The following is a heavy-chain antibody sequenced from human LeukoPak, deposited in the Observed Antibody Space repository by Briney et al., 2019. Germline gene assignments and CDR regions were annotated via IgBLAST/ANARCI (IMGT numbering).Heavy chain of an antibody. J-gene: IGHJ4*02. CDR1: GFTFSSYG. Sequence: GGSLRLSCAASGFTFSSYGMHWVRQAPGKGLEWVAFIRYDGSNKYYADSVKGRFTISRDNSKNTLYLQMNSLRAEDTAVYYCAKSDCTNGVCTDFDYWGQGSLVTVSS. CDR2: IRYDGSNK. V-gene: IGHV3-30*02. D-gene: IGHD2-8*01. CDR3: AKSDCTNGVCTDFDY.